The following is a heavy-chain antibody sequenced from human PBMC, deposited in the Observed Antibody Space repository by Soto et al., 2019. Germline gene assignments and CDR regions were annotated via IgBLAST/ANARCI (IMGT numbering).Heavy chain of an antibody. CDR1: GGSFSGYY. D-gene: IGHD3-10*01. V-gene: IGHV4-34*01. Sequence: PSETLSLTCAVYGGSFSGYYWSWIRQPPGKGLEWIGEINHSGSTNYNPSLKSRVTISVDTSKNQSSLKLSSVTAADTAVYYCARGRQLLWFGELLEYYYYYYGMDVWGQGTTVTVSS. CDR3: ARGRQLLWFGELLEYYYYYYGMDV. CDR2: INHSGST. J-gene: IGHJ6*02.